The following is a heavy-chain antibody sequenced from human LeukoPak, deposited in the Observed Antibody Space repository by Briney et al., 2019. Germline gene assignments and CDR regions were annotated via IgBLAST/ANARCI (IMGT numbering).Heavy chain of an antibody. V-gene: IGHV1-2*02. J-gene: IGHJ4*02. CDR3: ARDPSFGSGSYRFDY. CDR2: INPNSGGT. D-gene: IGHD1-26*01. Sequence: ASVKVSCKASGYTFTGYYMHWVRQAPGQGLEWMGWINPNSGGTNYAQKFQGRVTMTRDTSISTAYMELSSLRSEDTAVYYCARDPSFGSGSYRFDYWGQGTLVTVSS. CDR1: GYTFTGYY.